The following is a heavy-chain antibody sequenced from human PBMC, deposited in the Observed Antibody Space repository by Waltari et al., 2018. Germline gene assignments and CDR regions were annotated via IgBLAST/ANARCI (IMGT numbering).Heavy chain of an antibody. CDR3: AKDDSSGYYFCYFDY. V-gene: IGHV3-23*01. CDR2: ISGRGGIT. J-gene: IGHJ4*02. CDR1: GFTFSSSA. D-gene: IGHD3-22*01. Sequence: EVQLLESGGGLVQPGVSLRLSCAASGFTFSSSAMSWVRQPPGTWLEWFSAISGRGGITYYADSVKGRLTISRDNSKNTLYLQMNSLRAEDTAVYYCAKDDSSGYYFCYFDYWGQGTLVTVSS.